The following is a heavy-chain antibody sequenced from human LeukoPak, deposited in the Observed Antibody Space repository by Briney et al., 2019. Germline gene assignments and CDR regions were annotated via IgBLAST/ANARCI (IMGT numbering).Heavy chain of an antibody. CDR2: ISGSGGST. CDR3: AKGGFGLYSGSYSYYYYYYMDV. V-gene: IGHV3-23*01. Sequence: QPGGSLRLSCAASGFTFSSYAMSWVRQAPGKGLEWVSAISGSGGSTYYADSVKGRFTISRDNSKNTLYLQMNSLRAEDTAVYYCAKGGFGLYSGSYSYYYYYYMDVWGKGTTVTVSS. D-gene: IGHD1-26*01. CDR1: GFTFSSYA. J-gene: IGHJ6*03.